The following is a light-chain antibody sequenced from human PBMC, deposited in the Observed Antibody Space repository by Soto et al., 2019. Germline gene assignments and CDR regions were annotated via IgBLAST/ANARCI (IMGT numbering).Light chain of an antibody. CDR3: SSYAGNDIVL. CDR2: EVS. CDR1: SSDVGGYNY. J-gene: IGLJ2*01. Sequence: QSALTQPPSASGSPGQSVTISCTGTSSDVGGYNYVSWYQQHPGKAPKLMIYEVSKRPSGVPDRFSGSKSGSTASLTVSGLQAEDEADYYCSSYAGNDIVLFGGGTK. V-gene: IGLV2-8*01.